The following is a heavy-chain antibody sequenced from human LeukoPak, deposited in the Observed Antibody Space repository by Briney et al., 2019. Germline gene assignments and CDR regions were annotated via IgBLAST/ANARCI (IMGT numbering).Heavy chain of an antibody. Sequence: GASVKVSCKASGYTFTSYGISWVRQAPGQGLEWMGWISAYNGNTNYAQKLQGRVTMTTDTSTSTAYMELRSLRSDDTAVYYCARGSCSGGSCQRDNWFDPWGQGTLVTVSS. CDR3: ARGSCSGGSCQRDNWFDP. CDR1: GYTFTSYG. D-gene: IGHD2-15*01. V-gene: IGHV1-18*01. CDR2: ISAYNGNT. J-gene: IGHJ5*02.